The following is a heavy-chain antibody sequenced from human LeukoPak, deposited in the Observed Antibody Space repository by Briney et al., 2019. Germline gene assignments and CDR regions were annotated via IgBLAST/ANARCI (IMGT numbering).Heavy chain of an antibody. CDR1: SGSISSSSYY. D-gene: IGHD3-22*01. CDR3: ARNAPHLYDSLSYYLDY. V-gene: IGHV4-39*07. J-gene: IGHJ4*02. CDR2: IYYSGST. Sequence: PSETLSLTCTVSSGSISSSSYYWGWIRQPPGKGLEWIGSIYYSGSTYYNPSLKSRVTISVDTSKNQFSLKLSSVTAADTAVYYCARNAPHLYDSLSYYLDYWGQGTLVTVSS.